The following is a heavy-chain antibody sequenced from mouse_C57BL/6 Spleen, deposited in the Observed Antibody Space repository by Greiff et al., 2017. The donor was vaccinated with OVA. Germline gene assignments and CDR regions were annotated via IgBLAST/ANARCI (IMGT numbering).Heavy chain of an antibody. D-gene: IGHD2-3*01. CDR2: IWSGGST. CDR1: GFSLTSYG. Sequence: QVQLQQSGPGLVQPSQSLSITCTVSGFSLTSYGVHWVRQSPGKGLEWLGVIWSGGSTDYNAAFISRLSISKDNSKSQVFFKMNSLQADDTAIYYCARKGYYDWYFDVWGTGTTVTVSS. J-gene: IGHJ1*03. V-gene: IGHV2-2*01. CDR3: ARKGYYDWYFDV.